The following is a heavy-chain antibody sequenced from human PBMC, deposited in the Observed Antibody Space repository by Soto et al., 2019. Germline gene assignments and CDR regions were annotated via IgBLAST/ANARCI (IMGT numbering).Heavy chain of an antibody. D-gene: IGHD3-10*01. J-gene: IGHJ4*02. V-gene: IGHV1-69*02. CDR1: GDTFNFYT. CDR3: ATNYGSGSTPFDY. CDR2: ISPMLGMS. Sequence: QVQLVQSGAEVKKPGSPVRVSCTASGDTFNFYTISWVRQVPGQGPEWMGRISPMLGMSNYAQKFQGRVTIMTDKSTSTVYMNLSGLTAEDAAVYYCATNYGSGSTPFDYWGQGTLVTVSS.